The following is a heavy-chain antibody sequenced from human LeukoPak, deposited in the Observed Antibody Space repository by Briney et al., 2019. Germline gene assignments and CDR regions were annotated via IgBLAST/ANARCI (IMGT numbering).Heavy chain of an antibody. J-gene: IGHJ4*02. Sequence: GGSLRLSCAASGFTFSDYYMSWIRQAPGKGLEWVSYISSSGSTIYYADSVKGRFTISRDTSKNTLFLQMDSLRTDDTAVYHCAKDLSMVRGAVSSWGQGTLVTVSS. CDR2: ISSSGSTI. V-gene: IGHV3-11*04. CDR3: AKDLSMVRGAVSS. CDR1: GFTFSDYY. D-gene: IGHD3-10*01.